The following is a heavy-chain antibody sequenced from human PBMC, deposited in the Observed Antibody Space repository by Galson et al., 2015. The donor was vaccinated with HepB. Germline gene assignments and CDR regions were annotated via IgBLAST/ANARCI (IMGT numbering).Heavy chain of an antibody. V-gene: IGHV1-2*02. CDR2: INPNSGGT. CDR1: GYTFTGYY. Sequence: SVKVSCKASGYTFTGYYMHWVRQAPGQGLEWMGWINPNSGGTNYAQKFQGKVTMTRDTSISTAYMELSRLRSDDTAVYYCARDHRIVVVPAASGYFDYWGQGTLVTVSS. D-gene: IGHD2-2*01. J-gene: IGHJ4*02. CDR3: ARDHRIVVVPAASGYFDY.